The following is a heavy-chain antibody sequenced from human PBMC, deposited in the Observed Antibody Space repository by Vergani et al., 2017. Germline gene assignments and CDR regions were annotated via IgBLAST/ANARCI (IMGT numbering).Heavy chain of an antibody. CDR1: GFTFSSYS. Sequence: EVQLVESGGGLVKPGGSLRLSCAASGFTFSSYSMNWVRQAPGKGLEWVSSISSSSSYIYYADSVKGRFTISRDNAKNSLYLQMNSLRSDDTAVYYCARVWLGGPSAFDIWGQGTMVTVSS. J-gene: IGHJ3*02. V-gene: IGHV3-21*04. D-gene: IGHD3-10*01. CDR3: ARVWLGGPSAFDI. CDR2: ISSSSSYI.